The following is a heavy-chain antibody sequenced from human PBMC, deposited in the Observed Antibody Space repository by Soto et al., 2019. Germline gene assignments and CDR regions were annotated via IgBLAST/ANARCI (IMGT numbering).Heavy chain of an antibody. J-gene: IGHJ4*02. CDR2: IYYSGSA. Sequence: QLQLQESGPGLVKPSETLSLTCTVSGGSISGSSYYWGWIRQPPGKGLEWIGNIYYSGSACYNPSLKSRVTTSVDMSKNNFSLKLSSVTAADSAVYYCARRGVSGPVDYWGQGTLVTVSS. V-gene: IGHV4-39*02. CDR3: ARRGVSGPVDY. D-gene: IGHD3-10*01. CDR1: GGSISGSSYY.